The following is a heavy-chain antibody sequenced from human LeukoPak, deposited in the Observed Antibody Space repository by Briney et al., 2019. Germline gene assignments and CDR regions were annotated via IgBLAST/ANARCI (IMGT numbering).Heavy chain of an antibody. D-gene: IGHD5-18*01. CDR1: GFMFSTYN. V-gene: IGHV3-48*02. J-gene: IGHJ4*02. CDR3: ARDGVQLWLSVGYFDY. Sequence: GGSLRLSCAVSGFMFSTYNMNWVRQAPGKGLEWVSYISSSSTTIYYADSVKGRFTISRDNAKNSLYLQMNSLRDEDTAVYYCARDGVQLWLSVGYFDYWGQGTRVTVSS. CDR2: ISSSSTTI.